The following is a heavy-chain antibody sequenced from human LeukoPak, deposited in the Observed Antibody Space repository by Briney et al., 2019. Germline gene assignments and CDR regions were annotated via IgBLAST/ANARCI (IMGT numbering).Heavy chain of an antibody. Sequence: GGSLRLSCAASGFTFSSYWMHWVRQAPGKGLVWVSRINSDGSSTSYADSVKGRFTISRDNAQNSLYLQMNNLRVEDTAVYYCAREATIKAYNFDYWGQGTLVTVSS. V-gene: IGHV3-74*01. D-gene: IGHD5-24*01. CDR1: GFTFSSYW. CDR2: INSDGSST. CDR3: AREATIKAYNFDY. J-gene: IGHJ4*02.